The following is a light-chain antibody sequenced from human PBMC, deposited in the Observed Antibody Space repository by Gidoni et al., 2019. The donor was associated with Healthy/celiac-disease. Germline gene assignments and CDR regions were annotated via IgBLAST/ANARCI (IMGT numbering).Light chain of an antibody. Sequence: DIQMTQSPSSLSASVGDRVTITCRASQSISSYLNWYQQKPGKAPKLLSYAESSLQRGVPSRFSGSGSGTDFTITISSLLPVDFATYHCQQSYSTLYSFXQXTKLEIK. V-gene: IGKV1-39*01. CDR2: AES. J-gene: IGKJ2*03. CDR1: QSISSY. CDR3: QQSYSTLYS.